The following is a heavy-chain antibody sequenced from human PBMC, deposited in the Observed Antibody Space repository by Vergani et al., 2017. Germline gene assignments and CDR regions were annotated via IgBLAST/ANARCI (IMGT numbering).Heavy chain of an antibody. CDR2: SNHRGST. D-gene: IGHD3-22*01. CDR3: AKVLGSGYYFSVAGVD. J-gene: IGHJ4*02. V-gene: IGHV4-34*01. CDR1: GGSFSDYY. Sequence: QVQLQQWGAGLLKPSQTLSLTCAVYGGSFSDYYWSWIRQPPGKGLEWIGESNHRGSTNYNPYLKSRVTISVDTSKNQFSLKLSSVNAEDTAVYYCAKVLGSGYYFSVAGVDWGQGTLVTVSS.